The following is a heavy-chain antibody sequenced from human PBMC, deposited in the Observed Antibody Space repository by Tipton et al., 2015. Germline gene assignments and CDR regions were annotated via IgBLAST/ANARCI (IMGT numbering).Heavy chain of an antibody. V-gene: IGHV4-61*01. CDR3: ARGRNNAFDI. CDR2: ISYSGST. J-gene: IGHJ3*02. CDR1: GGSVSSANYY. Sequence: TLSLTCSVSGGSVSSANYYWSWIRQPPGKGLEWMGYISYSGSTHYNPSLKSRVTISLDTSKNQFSLQLNSVTPEDTAVYYCARGRNNAFDIWGQGTLVTVSS.